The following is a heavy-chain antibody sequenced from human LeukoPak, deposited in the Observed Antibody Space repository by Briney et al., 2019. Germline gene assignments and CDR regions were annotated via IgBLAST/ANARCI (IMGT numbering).Heavy chain of an antibody. CDR3: AGRVQRYFRD. Sequence: SETLSLTCDVSGASVTSYYWSWIRQPPGKELEWIGYIYNSGNTDYNPSLTSRLTISVDTSKNQFSLTLSSATAADTAVYYCAGRVQRYFRDWGQGTLVTVSS. D-gene: IGHD3-9*01. V-gene: IGHV4-59*08. CDR2: IYNSGNT. CDR1: GASVTSYY. J-gene: IGHJ1*01.